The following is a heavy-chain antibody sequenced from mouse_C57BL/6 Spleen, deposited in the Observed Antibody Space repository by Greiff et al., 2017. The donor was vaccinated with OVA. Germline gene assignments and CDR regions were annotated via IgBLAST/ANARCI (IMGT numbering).Heavy chain of an antibody. V-gene: IGHV1-64*01. Sequence: QVQLQQPGAELVKPGASVKLSCKASGYTFTSYWMHWVKQRPGQGLEWIGMIHPNSGSTNYNEKFKSKATLTVDKSSSTAYMQLSSLTSEDSAVYYCARDSITTVVANWGQGTTLTVSS. J-gene: IGHJ2*01. CDR1: GYTFTSYW. CDR2: IHPNSGST. CDR3: ARDSITTVVAN. D-gene: IGHD1-1*01.